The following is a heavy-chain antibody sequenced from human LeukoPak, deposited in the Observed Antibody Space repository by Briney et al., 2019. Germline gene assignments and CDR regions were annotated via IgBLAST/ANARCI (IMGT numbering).Heavy chain of an antibody. CDR3: ARDSSDYRYRFDP. D-gene: IGHD3-22*01. CDR2: INYSGST. V-gene: IGHV4-39*07. CDR1: GGSISSSSYY. J-gene: IGHJ5*02. Sequence: SETLSLICSVSGGSISSSSYYWGWIRQPPGKGLEWIGSINYSGSTYYNPSLKSRVTISVDTSKNQFSLKLSSVTAADTAVYYCARDSSDYRYRFDPWGQGTLVTVSS.